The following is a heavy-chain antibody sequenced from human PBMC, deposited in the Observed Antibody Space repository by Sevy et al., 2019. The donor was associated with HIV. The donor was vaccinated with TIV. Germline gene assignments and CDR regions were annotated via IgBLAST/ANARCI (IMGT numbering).Heavy chain of an antibody. V-gene: IGHV3-21*01. CDR2: ISSSSYI. D-gene: IGHD6-19*01. J-gene: IGHJ4*02. Sequence: GGSLRLSCAASGFTFSSYSMNWVRQAPGKGLEWVSSISSSSYIYYADSVKGRFSISRDNAKNSLYLQMNSLRAEDTAVYYCARGVGIAVAGTGNYWGQGTLVTVSS. CDR3: ARGVGIAVAGTGNY. CDR1: GFTFSSYS.